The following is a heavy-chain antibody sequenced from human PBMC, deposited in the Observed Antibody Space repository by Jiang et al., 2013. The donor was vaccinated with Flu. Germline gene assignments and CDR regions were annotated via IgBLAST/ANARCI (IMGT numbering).Heavy chain of an antibody. CDR1: HYSISSGYY. J-gene: IGHJ4*02. D-gene: IGHD3-9*01. CDR3: ARDMAGYYYFDY. Sequence: PGLVKPSETLSLTCAVSHYSISSGYYWGWIRQPPGKGLEWIGSIYHSGSTYYNPSLKSRVTISVDTSKNQFSLKLSSVTAADTAVYYCARDMAGYYYFDYWGQGTLVTVSS. V-gene: IGHV4-38-2*02. CDR2: IYHSGST.